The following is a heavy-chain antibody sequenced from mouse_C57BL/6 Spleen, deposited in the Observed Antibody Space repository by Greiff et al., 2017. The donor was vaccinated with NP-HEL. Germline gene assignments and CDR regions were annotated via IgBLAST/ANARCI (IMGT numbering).Heavy chain of an antibody. CDR2: IYPRDGST. J-gene: IGHJ2*01. Sequence: QVQMKQSGPELVKPGASVKLSCKASGYTFTSYDINWVKQRPGQGLEWIGWIYPRDGSTKYNEKFKGKATLTVDTSSSTAYMELHSLTSEDSAVYFCAGGGDYDGFDYWGQGTTLTVSS. CDR1: GYTFTSYD. V-gene: IGHV1-85*01. CDR3: AGGGDYDGFDY. D-gene: IGHD2-4*01.